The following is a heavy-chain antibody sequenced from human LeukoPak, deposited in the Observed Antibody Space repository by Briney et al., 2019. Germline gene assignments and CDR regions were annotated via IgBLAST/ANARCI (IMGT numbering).Heavy chain of an antibody. D-gene: IGHD2-2*01. CDR2: ISWNSGSI. Sequence: SGGSLRLSCAASGFTFDDYAMHWVRQAPGKGLEWVSGISWNSGSIGYADSVKGRFTLSRDNAKTSLYLQMNSLRAEDTALYYCAKGGPYHGNVNWFDPWGQGTLVTVSS. J-gene: IGHJ5*02. V-gene: IGHV3-9*01. CDR3: AKGGPYHGNVNWFDP. CDR1: GFTFDDYA.